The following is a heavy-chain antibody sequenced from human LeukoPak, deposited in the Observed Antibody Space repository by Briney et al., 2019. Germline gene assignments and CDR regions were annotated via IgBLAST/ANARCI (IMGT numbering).Heavy chain of an antibody. CDR3: ARDGRYYDSSGYYYYLDY. CDR1: GGSISSYY. CDR2: IYTSGST. Sequence: SETLSLTCTVSGGSISSYYWSWIRQPAGEGLEWIGRIYTSGSTNYNPSLKSRVTMSVDTSKNQFSLKLSSVTAADTAVYYCARDGRYYDSSGYYYYLDYWGQGTLVTVSS. V-gene: IGHV4-4*07. D-gene: IGHD3-22*01. J-gene: IGHJ4*02.